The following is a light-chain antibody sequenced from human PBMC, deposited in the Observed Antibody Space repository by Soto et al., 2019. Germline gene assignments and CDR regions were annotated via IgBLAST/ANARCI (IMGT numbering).Light chain of an antibody. CDR1: QSVSSN. V-gene: IGKV3-15*01. CDR2: RAS. CDR3: QQYNNWPPYT. J-gene: IGKJ2*01. Sequence: EIVMTQSPATLSVSPGERATLSCRASQSVSSNLAWYQQKPGRAPRLLIYRASTRATGIPARFSGSGSGTEFTLTISSLQSEDFAVYYCQQYNNWPPYTFGQGTKLEIK.